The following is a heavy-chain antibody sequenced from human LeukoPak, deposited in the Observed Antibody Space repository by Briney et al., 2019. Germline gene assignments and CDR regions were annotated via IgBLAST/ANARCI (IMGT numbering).Heavy chain of an antibody. CDR3: ARVVLISSNYYYYGMDV. D-gene: IGHD3-22*01. Sequence: GGSLRLSCAASGFTFSNYSMNWVRQAPGKGLEWVSYISSSSSTIYYADSVKGRFTISRDNAKNSLYLQMNSLRAEDTAVYYCARVVLISSNYYYYGMDVWGQGTTVTVSS. CDR1: GFTFSNYS. J-gene: IGHJ6*02. CDR2: ISSSSSTI. V-gene: IGHV3-48*01.